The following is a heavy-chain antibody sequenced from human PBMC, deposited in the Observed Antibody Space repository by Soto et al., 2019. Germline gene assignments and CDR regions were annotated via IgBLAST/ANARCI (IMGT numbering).Heavy chain of an antibody. CDR3: ARVASDYINSVDH. CDR2: IGGSGGNR. CDR1: GFTFNAYA. Sequence: DVQLLESGGGLVQPGGSLRLSCAASGFTFNAYAMTWVRQAPGKGLEWVSAIGGSGGNRYYAGSVRGRFTISRDNSKDTVDLHMTSLRVEDTAVYYCARVASDYINSVDHWGQGILVSVSS. V-gene: IGHV3-23*01. J-gene: IGHJ4*02. D-gene: IGHD4-4*01.